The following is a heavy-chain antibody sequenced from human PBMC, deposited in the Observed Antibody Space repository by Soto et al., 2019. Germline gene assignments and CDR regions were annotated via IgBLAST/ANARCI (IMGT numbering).Heavy chain of an antibody. V-gene: IGHV4-30-4*01. Sequence: QVQLQESGPGLVKPSQTLSLTCTVSGGSISSGDYYWSWIRQPPGKGLEWIGSIYYRGSTYYNPSLKSRVTISVDTSKTQFSRTLNSVTAADTAVYYCASRHSSPYFDYWGQGTLVTVSS. CDR2: IYYRGST. CDR3: ASRHSSPYFDY. D-gene: IGHD6-13*01. CDR1: GGSISSGDYY. J-gene: IGHJ4*02.